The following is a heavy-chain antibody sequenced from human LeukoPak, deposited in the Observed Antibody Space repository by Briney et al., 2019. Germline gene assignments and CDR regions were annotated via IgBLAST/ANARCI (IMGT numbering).Heavy chain of an antibody. CDR3: ASPGGVNQKSDAFDI. V-gene: IGHV3-21*01. CDR2: ISSSSSYI. D-gene: IGHD3-16*01. J-gene: IGHJ3*02. Sequence: MPGGSLRLSCAASGFTFSSYSMNWVRQAPGKGLEWASSISSSSSYIYYADSVKGRFTISRDNAKNSLYLQMNSLRAEDTAVYYCASPGGVNQKSDAFDIWGQGTMVTVSS. CDR1: GFTFSSYS.